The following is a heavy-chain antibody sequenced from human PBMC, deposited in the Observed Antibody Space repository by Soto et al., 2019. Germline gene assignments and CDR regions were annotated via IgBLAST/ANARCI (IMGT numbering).Heavy chain of an antibody. D-gene: IGHD5-18*01. Sequence: QLQLQGSGPGLVKPSETLSLTCTVSGGSISSSSYYWGWIRQPPGKGLEWIGSIYYSGSTYYNPSLKSRVTISVDTSKNQFSLKLSSVTAADTAVYYCARHDGYVGRTENWFDPWGQRTLVTVSS. CDR1: GGSISSSSYY. CDR3: ARHDGYVGRTENWFDP. V-gene: IGHV4-39*01. CDR2: IYYSGST. J-gene: IGHJ5*02.